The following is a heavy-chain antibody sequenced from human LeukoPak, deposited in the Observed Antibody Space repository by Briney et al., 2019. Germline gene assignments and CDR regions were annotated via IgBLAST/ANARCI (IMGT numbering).Heavy chain of an antibody. CDR1: GYTFTGYY. CDR3: ARGGYYYDSSGLQVDY. Sequence: ASVKVSCKASGYTFTGYYMHWVRPAPGQGLEWMGWINPNSGGTNYAQKFQGRVTMTRDTSISTAYMELSRLRSDDTAVYYCARGGYYYDSSGLQVDYWGQGTLVTVSS. J-gene: IGHJ4*02. CDR2: INPNSGGT. V-gene: IGHV1-2*02. D-gene: IGHD3-22*01.